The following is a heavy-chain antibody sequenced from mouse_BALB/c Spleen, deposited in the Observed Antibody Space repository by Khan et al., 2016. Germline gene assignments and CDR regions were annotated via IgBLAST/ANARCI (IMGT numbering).Heavy chain of an antibody. V-gene: IGHV1-9*01. CDR2: ILPGSGST. CDR1: GYTFSSYW. D-gene: IGHD3-2*01. CDR3: ARKTARASGFAY. J-gene: IGHJ3*01. Sequence: VELQQSGAELMKPGASVKISCKATGYTFSSYWIEWVKQRPGHGLEWIGEILPGSGSTNYNEKFKGKATITAETSSNTAYMQLSSLTSEDSAVXYCARKTARASGFAYWGQGTLVTVSA.